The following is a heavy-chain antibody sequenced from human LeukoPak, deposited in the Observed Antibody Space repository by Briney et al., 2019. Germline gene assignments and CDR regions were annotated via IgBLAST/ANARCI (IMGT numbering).Heavy chain of an antibody. CDR2: ISYDGSNK. Sequence: PGRSLRLSCAASGFTFSSYGMHWVRQAPGKGLEWVAVISYDGSNKYYADSVKGRFTISRDNSKNTLYLQLNNLRAEDTAVYYCARASIAAAGYYFDYWGQGTLVTVSS. D-gene: IGHD6-13*01. J-gene: IGHJ4*02. CDR1: GFTFSSYG. CDR3: ARASIAAAGYYFDY. V-gene: IGHV3-30*03.